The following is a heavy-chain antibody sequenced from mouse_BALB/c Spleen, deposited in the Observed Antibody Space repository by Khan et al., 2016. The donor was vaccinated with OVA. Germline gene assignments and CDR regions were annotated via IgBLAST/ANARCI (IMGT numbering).Heavy chain of an antibody. CDR2: VSSGGSYT. CDR1: GFTFNNYA. Sequence: EVELVESGGGLVKPGGSLKLSCAASGFTFNNYAMSWVRQTPEKRLEWVATVSSGGSYTYYHDSVKGRFTLSRDNAKHTLYLQMSSLRSEDTAMYYCARQGGIYDGPFDYWGQGTTLTVSS. D-gene: IGHD2-3*01. V-gene: IGHV5-9-3*01. CDR3: ARQGGIYDGPFDY. J-gene: IGHJ2*01.